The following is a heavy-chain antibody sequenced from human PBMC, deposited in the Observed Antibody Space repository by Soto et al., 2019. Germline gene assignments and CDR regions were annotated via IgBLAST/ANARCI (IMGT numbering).Heavy chain of an antibody. V-gene: IGHV4-59*01. CDR1: GGSIISYY. CDR3: ARVWEAYCGGDCSPDAFDI. Sequence: SETLSLTCTVSGGSIISYYWSWIRQPPGKGLEWIGYIYYSGSTNYNPSLKSRVTISVDTSKNQFSLKLSSVTAADTAVYYCARVWEAYCGGDCSPDAFDIWGQGTMVTVSS. CDR2: IYYSGST. D-gene: IGHD2-21*01. J-gene: IGHJ3*02.